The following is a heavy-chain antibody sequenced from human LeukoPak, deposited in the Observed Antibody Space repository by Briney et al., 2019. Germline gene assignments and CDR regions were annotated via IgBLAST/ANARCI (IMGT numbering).Heavy chain of an antibody. D-gene: IGHD2-2*01. CDR1: GGSISSYY. J-gene: IGHJ4*02. Sequence: SETLSLTCTVSGGSISSYYWSWIRQPPGKGLEWIGYIYYSGSTNYNPSLKSRVTISVDTSKNQFSPKLSSVTAADTAVYYCARDKGSSSTSSFDYWGQGTLVTVSS. CDR3: ARDKGSSSTSSFDY. CDR2: IYYSGST. V-gene: IGHV4-59*01.